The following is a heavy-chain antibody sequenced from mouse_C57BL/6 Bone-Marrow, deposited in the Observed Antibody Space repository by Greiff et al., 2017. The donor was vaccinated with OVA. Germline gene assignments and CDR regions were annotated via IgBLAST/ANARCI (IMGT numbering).Heavy chain of an antibody. Sequence: QAQLQQSGPELVKPGASVKISCKASGYAFSSSWMNWVKQRPGTGLEWIGRIYPGDGDTNYNGKFKGKAKLTADKSSSTAYMQLSSLTSDDSAVYFCARHEDGYYASYFDYWGQGTTLTVSS. D-gene: IGHD2-3*01. J-gene: IGHJ2*01. V-gene: IGHV1-82*01. CDR1: GYAFSSSW. CDR3: ARHEDGYYASYFDY. CDR2: IYPGDGDT.